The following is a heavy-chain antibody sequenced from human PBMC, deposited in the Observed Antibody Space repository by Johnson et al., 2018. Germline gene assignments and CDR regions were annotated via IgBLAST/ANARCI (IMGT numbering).Heavy chain of an antibody. D-gene: IGHD3-9*01. J-gene: IGHJ6*02. Sequence: QVQLVQSGGGVVQXGRSVRLSCAASGFSFSSYGMHWVRQAPGKGLEWVAVIWYDGSNKYYVDSVKGRFTISRDNSKNTLYLQMGSLRAEDMAVYYCARSGWYYDILTGIYYYYGMDVWGQGTTVTVSS. V-gene: IGHV3-33*01. CDR3: ARSGWYYDILTGIYYYYGMDV. CDR2: IWYDGSNK. CDR1: GFSFSSYG.